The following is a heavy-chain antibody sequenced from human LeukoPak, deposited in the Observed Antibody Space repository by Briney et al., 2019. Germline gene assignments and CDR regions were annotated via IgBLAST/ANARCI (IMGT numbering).Heavy chain of an antibody. CDR3: ARVRTSSELQLRHYYYMDV. V-gene: IGHV4-34*01. J-gene: IGHJ6*03. D-gene: IGHD2-2*01. CDR1: GGSFSGYY. Sequence: SETLSLTCAVYGGSFSGYYWSWIRRPPGKGLEWIGEINHSGSTNYNPSLKSRVTISVDTSKNQFSLKLSSVTAADTAVYYCARVRTSSELQLRHYYYMDVWGKGTTVTVSS. CDR2: INHSGST.